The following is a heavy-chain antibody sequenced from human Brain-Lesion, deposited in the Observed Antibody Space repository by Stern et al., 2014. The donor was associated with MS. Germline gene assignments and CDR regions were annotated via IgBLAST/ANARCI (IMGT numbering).Heavy chain of an antibody. D-gene: IGHD7-27*01. CDR1: GGSISRSTYY. CDR2: MYYSVST. V-gene: IGHV4-39*01. J-gene: IGHJ4*02. Sequence: VQLVESGSGLVKPSETLSLTCTVSGGSISRSTYYWGWIRQPPGEGLEWIGSMYYSVSTFYNPSVKSRVTISVDTSKNQFSLKLSSVTAADTAVYYCARLTGVVDYWGQGTLVTVSS. CDR3: ARLTGVVDY.